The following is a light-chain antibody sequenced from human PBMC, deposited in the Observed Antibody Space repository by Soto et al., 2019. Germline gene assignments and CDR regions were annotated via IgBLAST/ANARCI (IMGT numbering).Light chain of an antibody. CDR1: SSNIGSNY. CDR3: QAWDGSLRAAV. Sequence: QSVLTQPPSASGTPGQRVTISCSGSSSNIGSNYVSWYQQLPGTAPKLLIYDTDKRPSGIPDRFSGSKSGTSATLGITGLQTGDEADYFCQAWDGSLRAAVFGGGTKVTVL. CDR2: DTD. V-gene: IGLV1-51*01. J-gene: IGLJ2*01.